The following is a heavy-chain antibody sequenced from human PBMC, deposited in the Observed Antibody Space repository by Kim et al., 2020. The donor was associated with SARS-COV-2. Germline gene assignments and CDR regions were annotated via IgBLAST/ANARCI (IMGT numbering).Heavy chain of an antibody. J-gene: IGHJ5*02. CDR3: VKGVGVGGYSLT. Sequence: GGSLRLSCAASGFTFSNYAMSWVRQVPGKGLEWVSAISASDTSTYYADSVKGRFTISRDNSKNTLDLQMNSLRAEDTAVYHCVKGVGVGGYSLTWGQGTLVTVSS. CDR1: GFTFSNYA. V-gene: IGHV3-23*01. D-gene: IGHD5-18*01. CDR2: ISASDTST.